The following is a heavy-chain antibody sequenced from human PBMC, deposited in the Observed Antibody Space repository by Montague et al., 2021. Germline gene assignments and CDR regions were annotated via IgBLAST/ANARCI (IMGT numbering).Heavy chain of an antibody. Sequence: SETLSLTCNVSGEPISSDYWRWSRHPPGTGLKWIWFIYVTGGTTYNPSLTRRVTISIDTSKNQFFLSLTSVTAADTAVYYCGRREDLAGAFLDHWGQGSLVTVSS. CDR1: GEPISSDY. V-gene: IGHV4-4*08. D-gene: IGHD2-15*01. CDR2: IYVTGGT. J-gene: IGHJ4*02. CDR3: GRREDLAGAFLDH.